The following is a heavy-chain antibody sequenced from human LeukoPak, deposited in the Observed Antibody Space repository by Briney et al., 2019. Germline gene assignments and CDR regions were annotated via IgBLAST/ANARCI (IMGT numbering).Heavy chain of an antibody. CDR1: GYTFTSYY. CDR2: INPSGGST. Sequence: GASVKVSCKASGYTFTSYYMHWVRQAPGQGLEWMGIINPSGGSTSYAQKFQGRVTMTRDTSTSTVYMELSSLRSEDTAVYYCARGAYYDFWSGYYKRPFDYYYYVDVWGKGTTVTVSS. J-gene: IGHJ6*03. D-gene: IGHD3-3*01. V-gene: IGHV1-46*03. CDR3: ARGAYYDFWSGYYKRPFDYYYYVDV.